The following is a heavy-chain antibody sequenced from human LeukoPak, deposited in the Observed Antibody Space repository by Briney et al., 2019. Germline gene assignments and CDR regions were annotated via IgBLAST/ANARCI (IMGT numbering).Heavy chain of an antibody. CDR1: GGSISSGGYS. CDR2: IYHSGST. J-gene: IGHJ3*02. Sequence: SETLSLTCAVPGGSISSGGYSWSWIRQPPGKGLEWIGYIYHSGSTYYNPSLKSRVTISVDRSKNQFSLKLSSVTAADTAVYYCARGVGYAFDIWGQGTMVTVSS. D-gene: IGHD1-26*01. CDR3: ARGVGYAFDI. V-gene: IGHV4-30-2*01.